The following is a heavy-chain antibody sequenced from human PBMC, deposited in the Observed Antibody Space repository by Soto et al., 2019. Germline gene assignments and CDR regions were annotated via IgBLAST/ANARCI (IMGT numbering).Heavy chain of an antibody. V-gene: IGHV1-2*02. CDR1: GFSLTGYY. CDR2: VNPNTGGT. D-gene: IGHD2-2*01. J-gene: IGHJ6*02. Sequence: ASVKVSCKASGFSLTGYYFHWIRAATGQGLEWLGWVNPNTGGTTYAQKFQGRVTLTWDTSINTAYMELSSLRPDDTAMYYCARERYQVLPDGMYVWGQGTSVTVS. CDR3: ARERYQVLPDGMYV.